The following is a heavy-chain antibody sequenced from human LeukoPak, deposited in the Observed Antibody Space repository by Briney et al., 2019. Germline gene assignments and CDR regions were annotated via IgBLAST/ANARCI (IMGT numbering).Heavy chain of an antibody. CDR3: ARAYSSSWSYYYYYYMDV. Sequence: GGSLRLSCAASGFTFSSYWMSWVRQAPGKGLEWVANIKQDGSEKYYVDSVKGRFTISGDNAKNSLYLQMNSLRAEDTAVYYCARAYSSSWSYYYYYYMDVWGKGTRSPSP. CDR2: IKQDGSEK. D-gene: IGHD6-13*01. V-gene: IGHV3-7*01. CDR1: GFTFSSYW. J-gene: IGHJ6*03.